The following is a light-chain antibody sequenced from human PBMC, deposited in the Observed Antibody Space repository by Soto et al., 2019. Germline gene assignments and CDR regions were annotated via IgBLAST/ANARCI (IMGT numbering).Light chain of an antibody. CDR2: KAS. CDR3: LQDYNYPFT. J-gene: IGKJ4*01. V-gene: IGKV1-5*03. CDR1: QSIGSW. Sequence: DNQMTKSPSTLSASVGDRVTINCRASQSIGSWLAWYQQKPGKAPKLLIYKASTLESGVPSNFSGSGSGTEFTLTISSLQPEDFATYYCLQDYNYPFTFGGGTKVDIK.